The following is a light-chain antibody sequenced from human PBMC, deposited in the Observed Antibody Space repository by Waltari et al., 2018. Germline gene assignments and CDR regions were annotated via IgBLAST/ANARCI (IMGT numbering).Light chain of an antibody. Sequence: QSALTQPPSASGSPGQSVTISCTGTSSDVGGYNFVSWYQHHPGKAPRLILYEVSERPSVVPDRFSGSKSGNTASLTVSGLQAEDEADYYCSSYVANNNPVFGGGTKLTVL. CDR3: SSYVANNNPV. V-gene: IGLV2-8*01. J-gene: IGLJ2*01. CDR1: SSDVGGYNF. CDR2: EVS.